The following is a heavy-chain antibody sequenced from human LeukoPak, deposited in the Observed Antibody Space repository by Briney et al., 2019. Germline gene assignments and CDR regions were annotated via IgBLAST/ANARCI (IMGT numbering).Heavy chain of an antibody. J-gene: IGHJ4*02. V-gene: IGHV3-23*01. D-gene: IGHD4-17*01. CDR1: GFTFSSHA. Sequence: HSGGSLRLSCAASGFTFSSHALSWVRQAPGKGLEWVSSLSGSGYNTYYADSVKGRFTISRDNSKNTVYLQMNSLRAEDTAVYYCAKDPYGTGYFDYWGQGTLVTVSS. CDR2: LSGSGYNT. CDR3: AKDPYGTGYFDY.